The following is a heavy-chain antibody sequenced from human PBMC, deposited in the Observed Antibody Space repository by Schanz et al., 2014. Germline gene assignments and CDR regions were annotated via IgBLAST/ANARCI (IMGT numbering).Heavy chain of an antibody. J-gene: IGHJ4*02. CDR1: GFTFSSYT. Sequence: EVQLVESGGGLVKPGDSLRLSCAASGFTFSSYTMKWVRQAPGKGLEWVSSISSTSTYLYYADLVKGRFTISRDSARNSLYLQMSSLRAEDTAVYYCARGTPFRCDYWGQGTLVTVSS. V-gene: IGHV3-21*01. D-gene: IGHD3-16*01. CDR3: ARGTPFRCDY. CDR2: ISSTSTYL.